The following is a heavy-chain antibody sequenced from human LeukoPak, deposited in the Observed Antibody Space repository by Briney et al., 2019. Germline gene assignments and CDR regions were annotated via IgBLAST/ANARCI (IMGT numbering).Heavy chain of an antibody. D-gene: IGHD5-12*01. CDR1: GLTFNNYA. V-gene: IGHV3-30*04. Sequence: SLRLSCAASGLTFNNYAMHWVRQAPGKGLEWVATISYDGKSKNYADSVKGRFTISRDNSKHTLFLQMNSLRTADTAVYYCARPSRGPLRFTELDYWGQGTLLPLP. J-gene: IGHJ4*02. CDR2: ISYDGKSK. CDR3: ARPSRGPLRFTELDY.